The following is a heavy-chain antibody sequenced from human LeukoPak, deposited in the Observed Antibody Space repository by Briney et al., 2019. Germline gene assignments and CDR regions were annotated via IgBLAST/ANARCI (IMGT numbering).Heavy chain of an antibody. D-gene: IGHD3-10*01. CDR3: ARVWFGYFFQ. V-gene: IGHV3-7*03. CDR1: GFTFSGYW. Sequence: GGSLTLSCAASGFTFSGYWMSWVRQAPGKGLEWVANIGEDGSGKHYVDSVKGRFTISKDNSNNTVYLQMNNVRAEDTANYYCARVWFGYFFQWGQGALVTVSS. CDR2: IGEDGSGK. J-gene: IGHJ4*02.